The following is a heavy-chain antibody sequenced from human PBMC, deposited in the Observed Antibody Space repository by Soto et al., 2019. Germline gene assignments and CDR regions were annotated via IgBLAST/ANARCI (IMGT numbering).Heavy chain of an antibody. J-gene: IGHJ6*02. D-gene: IGHD5-18*01. V-gene: IGHV3-30-3*01. CDR3: ARDPNVDTADTYYYYYGMDV. CDR2: ISYDGSNK. CDR1: GFTFSSYA. Sequence: QVQLVEPGGGVVQPGRSLRLSCAASGFTFSSYAMHWVRQAPGKGLEWVAVISYDGSNKYYADSVKGRFTISRDNSKNTLYLQMNSLRAEDTAVYYCARDPNVDTADTYYYYYGMDVWGQGTTVTVSS.